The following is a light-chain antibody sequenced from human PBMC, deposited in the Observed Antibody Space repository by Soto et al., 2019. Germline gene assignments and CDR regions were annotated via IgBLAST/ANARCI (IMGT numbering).Light chain of an antibody. V-gene: IGKV1-5*03. CDR1: QSISTW. Sequence: DIQMTQSPSTLSASVGDRVTITCRASQSISTWLAWYQQKLGKAPKLLIYKASSLQSGVPSRFSGGGSGTEFTLTISSLQPDDFGTYYCQQYNTYPTFGQGTKVEIK. CDR2: KAS. J-gene: IGKJ1*01. CDR3: QQYNTYPT.